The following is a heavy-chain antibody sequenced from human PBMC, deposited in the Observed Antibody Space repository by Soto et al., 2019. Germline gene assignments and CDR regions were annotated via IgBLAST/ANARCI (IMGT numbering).Heavy chain of an antibody. D-gene: IGHD1-26*01. V-gene: IGHV4-39*01. J-gene: IGHJ4*02. CDR2: FYYSGTT. CDR1: GGSISSRSYH. CDR3: VSRVGANPPRF. Sequence: QLQLQESGPGLVKSSETLSLTCTVSGGSISSRSYHWGWIRQPPGKGLEWIGSFYYSGTTYYNPSLKSRVTMSVDTSKNQFSLKLNAVTATDTAVYDCVSRVGANPPRFWGQGTLVIVSS.